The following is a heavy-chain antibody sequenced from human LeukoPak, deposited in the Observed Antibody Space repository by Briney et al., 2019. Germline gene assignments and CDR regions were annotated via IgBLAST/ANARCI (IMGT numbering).Heavy chain of an antibody. CDR1: GFTFSSYG. CDR2: ISYDGSNK. D-gene: IGHD3-22*01. V-gene: IGHV3-30*03. J-gene: IGHJ4*02. Sequence: PGRSLRLSCAASGFTFSSYGMHWVRQAPGKGLEWVAVISYDGSNKYYADSVKGRFTISRDNAKNSLYLQMNSLRAEDTAVYYCARVGYDDSSGYTDYWGQGTLGTVSS. CDR3: ARVGYDDSSGYTDY.